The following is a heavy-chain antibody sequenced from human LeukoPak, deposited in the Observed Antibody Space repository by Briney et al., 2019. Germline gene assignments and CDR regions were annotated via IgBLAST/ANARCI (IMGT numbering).Heavy chain of an antibody. CDR1: GGSISSSNW. CDR2: IYHSGST. V-gene: IGHV4-4*02. D-gene: IGHD3-10*01. J-gene: IGHJ6*04. CDR3: ARGYAGWFGGPNYYYGMDV. Sequence: PSETLSLTCAVSGGSISSSNWWSWVRQPPGKRLEWIGEIYHSGSTNYNPSLKSRVTISVDKSKNQFSLKLSSVTAADTAVYYCARGYAGWFGGPNYYYGMDVWGKGTTVTVSS.